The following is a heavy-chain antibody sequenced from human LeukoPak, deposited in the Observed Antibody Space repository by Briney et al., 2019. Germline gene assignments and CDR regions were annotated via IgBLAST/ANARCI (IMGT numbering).Heavy chain of an antibody. D-gene: IGHD3-10*01. CDR3: ARDRATMVRGVIQTPPGTWGDY. CDR2: ISAYNGNT. Sequence: ASVKVSCKASGYTFTSYGISWVRQAPGQGLEWMGWISAYNGNTNYAQKLQGRVTMTTDTSTSTAYMELRSLRSDDTAVYYCARDRATMVRGVIQTPPGTWGDYWGQRTLVTVSS. J-gene: IGHJ4*02. CDR1: GYTFTSYG. V-gene: IGHV1-18*01.